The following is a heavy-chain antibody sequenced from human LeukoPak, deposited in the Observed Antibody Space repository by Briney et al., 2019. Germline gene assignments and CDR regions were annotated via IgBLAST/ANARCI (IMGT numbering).Heavy chain of an antibody. CDR3: ARGVAQGGYDAPHYFDY. CDR1: GGSFSGYY. D-gene: IGHD2-15*01. CDR2: INHSGST. J-gene: IGHJ4*02. Sequence: SETLSLTCAVYGGSFSGYYWSWIRQPPGKGLEWIGEINHSGSTNYNPSLKSRVTISVDTSKNQFSLKLSSVTAADTAVYYCARGVAQGGYDAPHYFDYWGQGTLVTVSS. V-gene: IGHV4-34*01.